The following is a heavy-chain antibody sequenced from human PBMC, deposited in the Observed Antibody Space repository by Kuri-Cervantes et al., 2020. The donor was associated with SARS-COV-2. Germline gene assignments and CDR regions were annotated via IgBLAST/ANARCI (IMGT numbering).Heavy chain of an antibody. CDR1: GGSISSYY. D-gene: IGHD1-20*01. J-gene: IGHJ4*02. V-gene: IGHV4-59*04. Sequence: SETLSLTCTVSGGSISSYYWSWIRQPPGRGLEWIGYIYYSGSTYYNPSLKSRVTISVDTSKNQFSLKLSSVTAADTAVYYCARRLYNWNDAGGRRFYYFDSWGQGILVTASS. CDR3: ARRLYNWNDAGGRRFYYFDS. CDR2: IYYSGST.